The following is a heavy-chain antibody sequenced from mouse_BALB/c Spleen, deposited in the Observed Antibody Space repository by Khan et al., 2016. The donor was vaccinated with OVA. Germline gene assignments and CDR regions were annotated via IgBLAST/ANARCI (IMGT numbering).Heavy chain of an antibody. CDR3: ERSGCYGRSLYAMDY. V-gene: IGHV1S41*01. CDR2: IAPGSGST. Sequence: DLVKPGASVKLSCKASDYTFTSYWINWIKQRPGQGLEWIGHIAPGSGSTYYNEMFKGKATLTVDTSSSTASIQLSSLSSEDSAVFVCERSGCYGRSLYAMDYWGQGTSVIVSS. CDR1: DYTFTSYW. D-gene: IGHD1-1*01. J-gene: IGHJ4*01.